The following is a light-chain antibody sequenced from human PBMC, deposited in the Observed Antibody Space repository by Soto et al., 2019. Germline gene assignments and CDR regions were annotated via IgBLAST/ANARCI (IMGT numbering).Light chain of an antibody. CDR2: AAS. Sequence: EIVLTQSPGTLSLSPGERATLSCRASQSVSSSYLVWHQQKPGQAPRLLIYAASRRATGIPDMFSGSGSGTDFTLTISRLEPEDFAVYDCQQYGSSPWTVGQGNKGEIK. CDR3: QQYGSSPWT. J-gene: IGKJ1*01. CDR1: QSVSSSY. V-gene: IGKV3-20*01.